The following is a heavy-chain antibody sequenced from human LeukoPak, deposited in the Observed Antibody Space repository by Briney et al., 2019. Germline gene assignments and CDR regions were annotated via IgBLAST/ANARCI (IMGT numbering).Heavy chain of an antibody. CDR3: ARDVVSRRWRYYYYMDV. D-gene: IGHD2-15*01. CDR2: IYSGGST. Sequence: GSLRLSSAASGFTVSSNYMSWVRQAPGKGLEWVSVIYSGGSTYYADSVKGRFTISRDNSKNTLYLQMNSLRAEDTAVYYCARDVVSRRWRYYYYMDVWGKGTTVTVSS. V-gene: IGHV3-66*02. CDR1: GFTVSSNY. J-gene: IGHJ6*03.